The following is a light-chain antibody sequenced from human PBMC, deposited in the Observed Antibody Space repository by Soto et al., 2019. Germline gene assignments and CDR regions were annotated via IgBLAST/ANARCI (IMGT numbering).Light chain of an antibody. V-gene: IGKV1-27*01. J-gene: IGKJ3*01. Sequence: DIQMTQSPSSLSVSVGDRVTITCRASQDIRNYLAWYQQKPGKVPKLLIYAASTLQSGVPSRFSGSGSGTDFTLTINSLQPEDIATYYCQKYERSQFNFGTGTKAD. CDR1: QDIRNY. CDR2: AAS. CDR3: QKYERSQFN.